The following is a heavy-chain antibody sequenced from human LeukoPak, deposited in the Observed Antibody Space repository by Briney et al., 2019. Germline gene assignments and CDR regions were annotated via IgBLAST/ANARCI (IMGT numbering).Heavy chain of an antibody. CDR1: GFTVSSNY. Sequence: GGSLRLSCAASGFTVSSNYMSWVRQAPGKGLEWVSVIYSGGSTYYADSVKGRFTISRDNSKNTLYLQMNSLRAEDTAVYYCAKSTTGTTLDYFDYWGQGTLVTVSS. D-gene: IGHD1-1*01. CDR3: AKSTTGTTLDYFDY. J-gene: IGHJ4*02. CDR2: IYSGGST. V-gene: IGHV3-53*01.